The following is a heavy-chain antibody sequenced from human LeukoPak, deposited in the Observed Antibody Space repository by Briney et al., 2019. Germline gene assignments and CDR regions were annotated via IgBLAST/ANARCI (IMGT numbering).Heavy chain of an antibody. J-gene: IGHJ3*02. CDR1: GGSISSYY. CDR2: IYTSGNT. V-gene: IGHV4-4*07. CDR3: ARKVVVVAVDAFDI. Sequence: PSETLSPTCTVSGGSISSYYWTWIRQPAGKGLEWIGRIYTSGNTNYNPSLKSRVTMSVDTSENQFSLKLSSVTAADTAVYYCARKVVVVAVDAFDIWGQGTVVTVSS. D-gene: IGHD2-15*01.